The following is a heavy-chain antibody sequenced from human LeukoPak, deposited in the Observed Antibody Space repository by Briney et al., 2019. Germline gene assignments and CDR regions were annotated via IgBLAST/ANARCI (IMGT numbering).Heavy chain of an antibody. CDR2: ISGDGSVT. CDR1: GFTFSSSW. D-gene: IGHD2-2*01. J-gene: IGHJ5*02. Sequence: PGGSLRLSCAASGFTFSSSWMHWVRQAPGKGLVWVSRISGDGSVTTYADSVQGRFTISRDNANNTLSLQMNSLRAEDTAVYYCARSHVSAATWGQGTLVTVSS. CDR3: ARSHVSAAT. V-gene: IGHV3-74*01.